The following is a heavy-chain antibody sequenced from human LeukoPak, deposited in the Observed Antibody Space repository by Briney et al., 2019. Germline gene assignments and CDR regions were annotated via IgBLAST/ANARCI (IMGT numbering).Heavy chain of an antibody. V-gene: IGHV1-18*01. CDR1: GYTFTSYD. J-gene: IGHJ4*02. Sequence: ASVKVSRKASGYTFTSYDINWVRQATGQGLEWMGWISPYNGNTNYAQKLQGRVTMTTDTSTSTAYMELRSLRSDDTAVYYCARGDFWSGYSGYYFDYWGQGTLVTVSS. CDR2: ISPYNGNT. CDR3: ARGDFWSGYSGYYFDY. D-gene: IGHD3-3*01.